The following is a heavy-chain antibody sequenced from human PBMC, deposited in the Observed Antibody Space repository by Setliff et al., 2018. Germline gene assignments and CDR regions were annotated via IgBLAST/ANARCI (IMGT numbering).Heavy chain of an antibody. V-gene: IGHV1-8*02. D-gene: IGHD3-3*01. CDR1: GYTFTSYD. J-gene: IGHJ4*02. CDR3: ARAQSWSGGPYYFDN. Sequence: ASVKVSCKASGYTFTSYDINWVRQATGQGLEWMGWMNPNSGNTGYAQKFQGRVTMTRKTSISTAYMDLSSLRFEDTAVYYCARAQSWSGGPYYFDNWGQGTLVTVSS. CDR2: MNPNSGNT.